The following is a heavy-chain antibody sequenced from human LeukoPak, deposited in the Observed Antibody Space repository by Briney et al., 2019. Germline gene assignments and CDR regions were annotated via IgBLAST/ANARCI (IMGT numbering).Heavy chain of an antibody. Sequence: GASVKVSCKASGYTFTSYYMHWVRQAPGQGLEWMGWISAYNGNTNYAQKLQGRVTMTTDTSTSTAYMELRSLRSDDTAVYYCARVTMAPNYYDSSGPFDYWGQGTLVTVSS. CDR2: ISAYNGNT. CDR3: ARVTMAPNYYDSSGPFDY. J-gene: IGHJ4*02. CDR1: GYTFTSYY. V-gene: IGHV1-18*04. D-gene: IGHD3-22*01.